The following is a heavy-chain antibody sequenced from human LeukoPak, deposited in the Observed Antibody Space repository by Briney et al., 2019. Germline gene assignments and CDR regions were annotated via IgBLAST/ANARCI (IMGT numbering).Heavy chain of an antibody. V-gene: IGHV1-46*01. CDR1: GYTFTSYY. J-gene: IGHJ4*02. Sequence: ASVKVSCKASGYTFTSYYMHWVRQAPGQGLEWMGIINPSGGSTSYAQKFQGRVTMTRDTSISTAYMELSRLRSDDTAVYYCARDPESIAVALDYWGQGTLVTVSS. D-gene: IGHD6-19*01. CDR3: ARDPESIAVALDY. CDR2: INPSGGST.